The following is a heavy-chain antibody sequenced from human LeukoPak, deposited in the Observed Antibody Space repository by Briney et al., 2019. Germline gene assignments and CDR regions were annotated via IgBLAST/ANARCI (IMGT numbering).Heavy chain of an antibody. V-gene: IGHV4-59*01. Sequence: SETLSLTCTVSGGSISSYYWSWIRQPPGKGLEWIGYIYYSGSTNYNPSLKSRVTISVDTSKNQFSLKLSSVTAADTAVYYCAGDRVSHGMDVWGQRTTVTVSS. CDR3: AGDRVSHGMDV. J-gene: IGHJ6*02. D-gene: IGHD6-13*01. CDR2: IYYSGST. CDR1: GGSISSYY.